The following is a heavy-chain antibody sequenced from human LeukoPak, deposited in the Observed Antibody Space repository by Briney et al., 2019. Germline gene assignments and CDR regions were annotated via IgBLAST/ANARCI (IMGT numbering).Heavy chain of an antibody. CDR3: ARVPYYHDSSGYYYAYFDY. J-gene: IGHJ4*02. Sequence: SETLSLTCTVSGGSISTYYWNWIRQPPGKGLEWIGFIYYSGSTSYNPSLKSRVTISADTSTNQFSLKLSSVTAADTAVYYCARVPYYHDSSGYYYAYFDYWGQGTLVTVSS. V-gene: IGHV4-59*01. CDR2: IYYSGST. D-gene: IGHD3-22*01. CDR1: GGSISTYY.